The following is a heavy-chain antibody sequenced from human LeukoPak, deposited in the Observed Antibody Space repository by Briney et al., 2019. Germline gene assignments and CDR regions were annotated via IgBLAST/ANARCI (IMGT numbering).Heavy chain of an antibody. J-gene: IGHJ5*02. V-gene: IGHV1-69*13. D-gene: IGHD6-6*01. CDR2: IIPIFGTA. CDR1: GGTFSSYA. Sequence: GASVKVSCKASGGTFSSYAISWVRQAPGQGLEWMGGIIPIFGTANYAQKFQGRVTITADESTSTAYMELSSLRSEDTAVYYCARDSGSGGHWFDPWGQGTLVTVSS. CDR3: ARDSGSGGHWFDP.